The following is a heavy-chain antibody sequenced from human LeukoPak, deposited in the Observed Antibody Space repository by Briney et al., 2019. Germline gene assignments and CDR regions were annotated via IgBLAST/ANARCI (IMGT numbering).Heavy chain of an antibody. Sequence: PSETLSLTCAVCGYSISSGYYWGSIRQPPGKGLEWIGSIYHSGSTYYNPSLKSRVTISVDTSKNQFSLKLSSVTAADTAVYYYARERYSYDDYWGQGTLVTVSS. CDR1: GYSISSGYY. CDR3: ARERYSYDDY. V-gene: IGHV4-38-2*01. J-gene: IGHJ4*02. D-gene: IGHD5-18*01. CDR2: IYHSGST.